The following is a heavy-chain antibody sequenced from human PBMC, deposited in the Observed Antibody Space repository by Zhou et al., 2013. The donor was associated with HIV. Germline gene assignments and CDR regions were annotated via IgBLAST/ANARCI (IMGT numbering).Heavy chain of an antibody. CDR3: ARGRGTALVNYYYGMDV. V-gene: IGHV4-59*11. J-gene: IGHJ6*02. CDR1: GGSISSHY. D-gene: IGHD5-18*01. Sequence: VQLQESGPGLVKPSETLSLTCTVSGGSISSHYWSWIRQSPGKGLEWIGYIFNSGSTNHNPSLKSRVTISVDTSKNQFSLKLRSVIAADTAVYYCARGRGTALVNYYYGMDVWGQGTTVTVSS. CDR2: IFNSGST.